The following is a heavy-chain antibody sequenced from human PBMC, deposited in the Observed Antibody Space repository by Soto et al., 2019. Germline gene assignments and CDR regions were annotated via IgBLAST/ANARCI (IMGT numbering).Heavy chain of an antibody. D-gene: IGHD3-9*01. CDR3: ARGITYYDILTPTTYYYYGMDV. Sequence: QVQLVQSGAEVKKPGSSVKVSCKASGGTFSSYAISWVRQAPGQGLEWMGGIIPIFGTANYAQKFQGRVTITADESTSTAYMELRSLRSEDTAVYYCARGITYYDILTPTTYYYYGMDVWGQGPTVTVSS. CDR2: IIPIFGTA. CDR1: GGTFSSYA. V-gene: IGHV1-69*01. J-gene: IGHJ6*02.